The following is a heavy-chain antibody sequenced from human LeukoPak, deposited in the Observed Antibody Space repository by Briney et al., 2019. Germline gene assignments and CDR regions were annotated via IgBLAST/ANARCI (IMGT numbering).Heavy chain of an antibody. J-gene: IGHJ3*02. V-gene: IGHV3-21*01. CDR3: ARDRSSYYTSSGYFDAFDI. CDR2: ITSSGNYI. CDR1: GFTFSTYA. Sequence: GGSLRLSCAASGFTFSTYAMSWVRQAPGRGLEWVSSITSSGNYIYYADSLKGRFTISRDNAKSSMSLQMNSLRAEDTAVYYCARDRSSYYTSSGYFDAFDIWGQGTVVTVSS. D-gene: IGHD3-22*01.